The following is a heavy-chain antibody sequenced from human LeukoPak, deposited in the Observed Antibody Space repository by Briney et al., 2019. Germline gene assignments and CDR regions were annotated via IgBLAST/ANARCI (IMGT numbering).Heavy chain of an antibody. CDR1: GFTFSNYW. Sequence: GGSLRLSCAASGFTFSNYWMSWVRQAPGKGLEWVANIKQDGSEKYYVDSVKGRFTISRDNAKNSLYLQMNSLRAEDTAVYYCAREGGFGGVTVWGQGTLVTVSS. D-gene: IGHD3-16*02. CDR2: IKQDGSEK. V-gene: IGHV3-7*03. J-gene: IGHJ4*02. CDR3: AREGGFGGVTV.